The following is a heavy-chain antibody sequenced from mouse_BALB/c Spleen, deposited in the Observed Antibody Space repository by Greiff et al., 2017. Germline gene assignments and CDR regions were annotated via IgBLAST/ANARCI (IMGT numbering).Heavy chain of an antibody. CDR3: ARAGSSFFDY. CDR1: GYAFTNYL. J-gene: IGHJ2*01. Sequence: VQLQQSGAELVRPGTSVKVSCKASGYAFTNYLIEWVKQRPGQGLEWIGVINPGSGGTNYNEKFKGKATLTADKSSSTAYMQLSSLTSDDSAVYFCARAGSSFFDYWGQGTTLTVSS. V-gene: IGHV1-54*01. CDR2: INPGSGGT. D-gene: IGHD1-1*01.